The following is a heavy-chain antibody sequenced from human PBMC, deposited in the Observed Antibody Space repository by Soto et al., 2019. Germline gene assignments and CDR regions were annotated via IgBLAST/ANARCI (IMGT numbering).Heavy chain of an antibody. CDR1: GGSISSGGYY. CDR2: IYYSGST. J-gene: IGHJ5*02. Sequence: SETLSLTCTVSGGSISSGGYYWSWIRQHPGKGLEWIGYIYYSGSTYYNPSLKSRVTISVDTSKNQFSLKLSSVTAADTAVYYCARDTSDFWSGYPPAPAWFDPWGQGTLVTVSS. D-gene: IGHD3-3*01. CDR3: ARDTSDFWSGYPPAPAWFDP. V-gene: IGHV4-31*03.